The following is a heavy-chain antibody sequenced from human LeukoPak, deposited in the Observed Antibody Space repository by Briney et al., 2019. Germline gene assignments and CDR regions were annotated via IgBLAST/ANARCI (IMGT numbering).Heavy chain of an antibody. V-gene: IGHV4-61*05. CDR2: IYYSGST. Sequence: SETLSLTCTVSGGSISTSRYYWSWIRQPPGKGLEWIGYIYYSGSTNYNPSLKSRVTISVDTSKNQFSLKLSSVTAADTAVYYCASYGVGFNYWGQGTLVTVSS. CDR1: GGSISTSRYY. CDR3: ASYGVGFNY. D-gene: IGHD4-17*01. J-gene: IGHJ4*02.